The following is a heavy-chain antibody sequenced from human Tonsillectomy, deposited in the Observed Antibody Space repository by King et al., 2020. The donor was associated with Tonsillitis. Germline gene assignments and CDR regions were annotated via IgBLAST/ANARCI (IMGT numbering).Heavy chain of an antibody. CDR1: GFTFSSYA. D-gene: IGHD3-16*02. Sequence: DVQLVESGGGLVQPGGSLRLSCAASGFTFSSYAMSWVRQAPGKGLEWVSAISGSGGSTYYADSVKGRFTISRDNSKNTMYLQMNSLRAEETAVYYCAKDSQFGGVIVAYYYYGMDVWGQGTTVTVSS. V-gene: IGHV3-23*04. J-gene: IGHJ6*02. CDR2: ISGSGGST. CDR3: AKDSQFGGVIVAYYYYGMDV.